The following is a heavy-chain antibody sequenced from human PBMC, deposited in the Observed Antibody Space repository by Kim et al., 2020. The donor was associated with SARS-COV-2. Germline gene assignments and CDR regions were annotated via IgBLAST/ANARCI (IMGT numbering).Heavy chain of an antibody. CDR3: ARKLRVFAFDI. V-gene: IGHV4-39*01. D-gene: IGHD3-3*01. CDR2: T. J-gene: IGHJ3*02. Sequence: TYYSPSVKSRVTISVDTSTNQFSLRLSSMTAADTAVYYCARKLRVFAFDIWGQETMVTVSS.